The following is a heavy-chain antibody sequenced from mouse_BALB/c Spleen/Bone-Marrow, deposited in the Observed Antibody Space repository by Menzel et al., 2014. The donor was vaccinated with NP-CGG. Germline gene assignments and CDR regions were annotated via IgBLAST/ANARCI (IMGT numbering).Heavy chain of an antibody. J-gene: IGHJ2*01. V-gene: IGHV1S81*02. Sequence: QVQLQQPGAELVKPGTSVKLSCKASGYTFTSHYIYWVKQRPGQGLKWIGEINTNNGGTNFNEKFKSKATLTVDKSSSTAYMQLSSLTSEDSAVYYCTRPSLLRGYFDYWGQGTTLTVSS. CDR1: GYTFTSHY. CDR2: INTNNGGT. CDR3: TRPSLLRGYFDY. D-gene: IGHD1-2*01.